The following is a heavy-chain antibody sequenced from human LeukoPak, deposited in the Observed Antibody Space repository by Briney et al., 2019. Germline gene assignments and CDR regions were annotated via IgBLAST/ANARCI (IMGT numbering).Heavy chain of an antibody. V-gene: IGHV3-21*01. CDR2: ISSSSSYI. Sequence: PGGSLRLSCAASGFTFSSYSMNWVRQAPGKGLEWVSSISSSSSYIYYADSVKGRFTISRDNAKNSPYLQMNSLRAEDTAVYYCARDLTGYGDGAFDIWGQGTLVSVSS. CDR3: ARDLTGYGDGAFDI. J-gene: IGHJ3*02. CDR1: GFTFSSYS. D-gene: IGHD4-17*01.